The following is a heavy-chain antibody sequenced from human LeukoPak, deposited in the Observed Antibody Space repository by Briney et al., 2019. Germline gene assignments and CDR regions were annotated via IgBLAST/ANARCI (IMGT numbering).Heavy chain of an antibody. D-gene: IGHD3-10*01. J-gene: IGHJ5*02. V-gene: IGHV3-23*01. CDR3: AKDSPDGSGTNWFDP. Sequence: GGSLRLSCAASGFTFSSYGMSWVRQAPGKGLEWVSAISGGGGSTYYADSVKGRFTISRDNSKNTLYLQMNSLRAEDTAVYYCAKDSPDGSGTNWFDPWGQGTLVTVSS. CDR2: ISGGGGST. CDR1: GFTFSSYG.